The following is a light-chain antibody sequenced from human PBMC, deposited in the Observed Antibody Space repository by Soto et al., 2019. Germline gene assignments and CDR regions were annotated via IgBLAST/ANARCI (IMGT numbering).Light chain of an antibody. V-gene: IGKV3-15*01. CDR2: GAS. CDR3: LQFNNWPLT. Sequence: EIVMTQSPATLSVSPGERATLSCRDSQTVSNNLAWYQQKPGQAPRLLIYGASTRATGIPARFSGSGSGTEFTLTISSLQSEDFAVYYCLQFNNWPLTFGGGTKVEIK. J-gene: IGKJ4*01. CDR1: QTVSNN.